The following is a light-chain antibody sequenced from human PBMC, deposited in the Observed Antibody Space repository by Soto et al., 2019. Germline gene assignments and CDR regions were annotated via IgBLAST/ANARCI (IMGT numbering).Light chain of an antibody. CDR2: DAS. V-gene: IGKV3-11*01. Sequence: EIVLTQSPGTLSLSPGERATLYFSASQSVIASYLAWYQQKPGQAPRLLIYDASNRATGIPARFSGSGSGTDFTLTISSLEPEDVAVYYCQQRRNWPPSTFGQGTRLEIK. CDR1: QSVIASY. J-gene: IGKJ5*01. CDR3: QQRRNWPPST.